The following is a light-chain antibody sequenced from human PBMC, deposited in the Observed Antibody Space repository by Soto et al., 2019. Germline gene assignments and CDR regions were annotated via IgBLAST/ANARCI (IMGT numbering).Light chain of an antibody. CDR3: QRYNKWPLT. V-gene: IGKV3-15*01. J-gene: IGKJ4*01. CDR1: QSVNSN. Sequence: EIVMTQSPVTLSVSPGERATLSCRASQSVNSNLAWYQQKPGQTPRLLIYVASTRATDIPARFSGSGSGTEFTLTISSLQSEDVAVYYCQRYNKWPLTFGGGTKVEIK. CDR2: VAS.